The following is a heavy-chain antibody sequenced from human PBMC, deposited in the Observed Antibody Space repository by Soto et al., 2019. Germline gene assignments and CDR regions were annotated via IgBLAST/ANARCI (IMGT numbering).Heavy chain of an antibody. J-gene: IGHJ6*02. D-gene: IGHD3-10*01. V-gene: IGHV1-69*01. CDR1: GGTFSSYA. CDR2: IIPIFGTA. Sequence: QVQLVQSGAEVKKPGSSVKVSCKASGGTFSSYAISWVRQAPGQGLEWMGGIIPIFGTANYAQKFQGRVPITADESTSTAYMELSSLRSEDTAVYYCARDVVRGVIIASYYYYGMDVWGQGTTVTVSS. CDR3: ARDVVRGVIIASYYYYGMDV.